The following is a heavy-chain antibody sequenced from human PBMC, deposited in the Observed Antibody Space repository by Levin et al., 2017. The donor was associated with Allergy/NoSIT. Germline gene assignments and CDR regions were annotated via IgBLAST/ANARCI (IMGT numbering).Heavy chain of an antibody. CDR3: ARQLGNFWSGYNYFAY. V-gene: IGHV3-48*03. CDR2: ISSSGSTI. CDR1: GFTFSSYE. Sequence: PGGSLRLSCAASGFTFSSYEMNWVRQAPGKGLEWVSYISSSGSTIYYADSVKGRFTISRDNAKNSLYLQMNSLRAEDTAVYYCARQLGNFWSGYNYFAYWGQGPLVTVSS. D-gene: IGHD3-3*01. J-gene: IGHJ4*02.